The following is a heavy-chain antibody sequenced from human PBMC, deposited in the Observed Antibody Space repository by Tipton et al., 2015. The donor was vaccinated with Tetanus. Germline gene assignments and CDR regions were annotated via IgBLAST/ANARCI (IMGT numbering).Heavy chain of an antibody. D-gene: IGHD3-22*01. J-gene: IGHJ3*02. Sequence: TLSLTCTVSGDSISRSNWWSWVRQPPGKGLEWIGEIYHSGSTNYNPSLKSRVTMSVDKSKNQFSLKLSSVTAADTAVYYCARLSSSANDAHGFDIWGQGTMVTVSS. CDR1: GDSISRSNW. V-gene: IGHV4-4*02. CDR3: ARLSSSANDAHGFDI. CDR2: IYHSGST.